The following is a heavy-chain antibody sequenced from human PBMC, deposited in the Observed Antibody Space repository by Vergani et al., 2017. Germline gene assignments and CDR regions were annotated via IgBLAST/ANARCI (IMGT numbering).Heavy chain of an antibody. D-gene: IGHD6-19*01. V-gene: IGHV3-23*01. CDR2: ISGSGGST. CDR1: GFTFSSYA. Sequence: EVQLLESGGGLVQPAGSLRLSCAASGFTFSSYAMSWVRQAPGKGMECVSAISGSGGSTYYADSVKGRFTISRDNSKNTLYLQMNSLEAEDTVVYYCAKDGAVAGTFDYFFYYYMDVWGKGTTVTVSS. J-gene: IGHJ6*03. CDR3: AKDGAVAGTFDYFFYYYMDV.